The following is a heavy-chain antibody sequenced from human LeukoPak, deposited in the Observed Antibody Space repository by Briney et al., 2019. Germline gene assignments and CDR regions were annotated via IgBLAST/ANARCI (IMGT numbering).Heavy chain of an antibody. D-gene: IGHD1-20*01. V-gene: IGHV1-18*01. CDR2: ISAYNGNT. Sequence: ASVKVSCKASGYTFTSYGISWVRQAPGQGLEWMGWISAYNGNTNYAQKLQGRVTMTTGTSTSTAYMELRSLRSDDTAVYYCAREGTRITGTTRLWFDPWGQGTLVTVSS. CDR1: GYTFTSYG. J-gene: IGHJ5*02. CDR3: AREGTRITGTTRLWFDP.